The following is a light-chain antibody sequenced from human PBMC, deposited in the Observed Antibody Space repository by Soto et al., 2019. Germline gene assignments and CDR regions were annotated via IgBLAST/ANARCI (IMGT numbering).Light chain of an antibody. Sequence: EVVLTQSPGTLSLSPGERATLSCRASQSVGSSYLAWYQQKPGQAPRVLIYGTSSRATGIPDRFSGSGSGTDFTLTISRLEPEDFAVYYCQQYTTSSWTFGQGTKVEIK. V-gene: IGKV3-20*01. J-gene: IGKJ1*01. CDR3: QQYTTSSWT. CDR1: QSVGSSY. CDR2: GTS.